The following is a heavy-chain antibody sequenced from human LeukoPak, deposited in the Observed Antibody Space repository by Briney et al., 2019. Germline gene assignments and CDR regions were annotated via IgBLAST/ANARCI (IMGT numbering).Heavy chain of an antibody. J-gene: IGHJ6*02. CDR1: GGSISSYY. CDR2: IYYSGST. CDR3: ARAVAEGMDV. V-gene: IGHV4-39*07. Sequence: PSETLSLTCTVSGGSISSYYWSWIRQPPGKGLEWIGSIYYSGSTYYNPSLKSRVTISVDTSKNQFSLKLSSVTAADTAVYYCARAVAEGMDVWGQGTTVTVSS. D-gene: IGHD4-23*01.